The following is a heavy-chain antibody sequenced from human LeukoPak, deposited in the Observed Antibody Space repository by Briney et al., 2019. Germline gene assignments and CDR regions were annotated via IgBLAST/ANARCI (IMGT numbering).Heavy chain of an antibody. CDR1: GFTFSDYY. Sequence: GGSLRLSCAASGFTFSDYYMSWIRQAPGKGLEWVSYISSSGSTIYYSDSVKGRFTISRDNSKNTLYLQMNSLRAEDTAVYYCAKGVYHYYGSGSYTLDFWGQGTQVTVSS. V-gene: IGHV3-11*01. CDR2: ISSSGSTI. J-gene: IGHJ4*02. D-gene: IGHD3-10*01. CDR3: AKGVYHYYGSGSYTLDF.